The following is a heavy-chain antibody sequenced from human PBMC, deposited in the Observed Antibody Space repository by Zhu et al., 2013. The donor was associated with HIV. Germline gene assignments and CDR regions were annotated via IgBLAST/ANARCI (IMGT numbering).Heavy chain of an antibody. Sequence: VQLVESGGGLVQPGGSLRLSCAASGFTFSSYSMNWVRQAPGKGLEWVSYISSSSSTIYYADSVKGRFTISRDNAKNSLYLQMNSLRAEDTAVYYCARDAGPSSGWYLGTEDYWGQGTLVTVSS. J-gene: IGHJ4*02. CDR1: GFTFSSYS. V-gene: IGHV3-48*04. CDR2: ISSSSSTI. CDR3: ARDAGPSSGWYLGTEDY. D-gene: IGHD6-19*01.